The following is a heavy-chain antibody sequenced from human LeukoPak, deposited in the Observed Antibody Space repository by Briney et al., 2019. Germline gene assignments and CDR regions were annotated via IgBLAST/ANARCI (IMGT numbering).Heavy chain of an antibody. CDR1: GFTFSSYS. D-gene: IGHD4-17*01. CDR3: ARVDDYGDREGAFDI. J-gene: IGHJ3*02. Sequence: GSLRLSCAASGFTFSSYSMNWVRQAPGKELEWVSSISSSSSYIYYADSVKGRFTISRDNAKNSLYLQMNSLRAEDTAVYYCARVDDYGDREGAFDIWGQGTMVTVSS. V-gene: IGHV3-21*01. CDR2: ISSSSSYI.